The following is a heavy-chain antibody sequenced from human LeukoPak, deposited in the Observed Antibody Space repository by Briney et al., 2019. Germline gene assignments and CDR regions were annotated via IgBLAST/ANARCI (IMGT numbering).Heavy chain of an antibody. V-gene: IGHV3-23*01. J-gene: IGHJ4*02. Sequence: GGSLRLSCAASGFSFSNYAMSWVRQAPGKGLEWVSGISGSGHSSYYADSVKGRFTISRDNSKNTLWLQMNSLRAEDTAVYYCAKVGVANYIPDYWGQGTLVTVSS. D-gene: IGHD4/OR15-4a*01. CDR3: AKVGVANYIPDY. CDR1: GFSFSNYA. CDR2: ISGSGHSS.